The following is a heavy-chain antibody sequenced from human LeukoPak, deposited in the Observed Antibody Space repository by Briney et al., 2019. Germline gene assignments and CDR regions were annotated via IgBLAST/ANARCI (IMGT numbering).Heavy chain of an antibody. CDR1: EFTFSSYW. CDR2: IKQDGGQI. V-gene: IGHV3-7*01. D-gene: IGHD4-17*01. Sequence: SGGSLRLSCAASEFTFSSYWMSWVRQAPGKGLEWVANIKQDGGQIYYLESVKGRFTVSRDNAKNSLYLQMNSLRAEDTAVYYCARLGARQMLEYRGQGTLVTVSS. CDR3: ARLGARQMLEY. J-gene: IGHJ4*02.